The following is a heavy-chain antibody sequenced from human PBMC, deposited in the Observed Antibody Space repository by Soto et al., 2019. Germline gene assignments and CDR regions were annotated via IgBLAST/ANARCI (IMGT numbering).Heavy chain of an antibody. V-gene: IGHV3-74*01. CDR3: ATEGQLGY. Sequence: GGSLRLSCAASGFTFSNYWMHWVRQAPGRGLVWVSRIKSDGSTTSYADSVKGRFTISRDNTKNTLYLQMNSLRVEDTDVYHCATEGQLGYWGQGALVTVSS. CDR2: IKSDGSTT. CDR1: GFTFSNYW. J-gene: IGHJ4*02. D-gene: IGHD1-1*01.